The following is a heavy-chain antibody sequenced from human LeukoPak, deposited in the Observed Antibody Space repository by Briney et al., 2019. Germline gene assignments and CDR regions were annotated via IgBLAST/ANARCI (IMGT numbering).Heavy chain of an antibody. CDR3: ARDYSSPTDWFDP. D-gene: IGHD6-13*01. J-gene: IGHJ5*01. CDR2: IYTSGST. V-gene: IGHV4-4*07. Sequence: SENLSLTCTVSGGSISCYYWSWIRQPAGKGLEWIGRIYTSGSTNYNPSLKSRVTMSVDTSKNQFSLKLSSVTAADTAVYYCARDYSSPTDWFDPWGQGTLVTVSS. CDR1: GGSISCYY.